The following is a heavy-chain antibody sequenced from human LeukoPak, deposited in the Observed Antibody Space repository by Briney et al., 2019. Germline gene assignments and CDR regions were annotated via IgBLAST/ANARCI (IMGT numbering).Heavy chain of an antibody. J-gene: IGHJ6*02. Sequence: GGSLRLSCAASGFTFRSYEMNWVRQAPGKGLEWVSYISSSGSTIYYADSVKGRFTISRDNAKNSLYLQMNSLRAEDTAVYYCAREGYSDGSGSSHYYYGMDVWGQGTTVTVSS. CDR3: AREGYSDGSGSSHYYYGMDV. D-gene: IGHD3-10*01. CDR2: ISSSGSTI. CDR1: GFTFRSYE. V-gene: IGHV3-48*03.